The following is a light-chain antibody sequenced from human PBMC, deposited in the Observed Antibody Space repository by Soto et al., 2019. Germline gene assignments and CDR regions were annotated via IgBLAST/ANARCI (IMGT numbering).Light chain of an antibody. CDR1: SSDVGGYNY. CDR3: GSYTSSSTSVV. Sequence: QSALTQPASVSGSPGQSITISCTGTSSDVGGYNYVSWYQQHPGKAPKLMIYDVSDRPSGVSNRFSGSKSGNTASLTISGLQAEDEADYYCGSYTSSSTSVVFGGGTKVTVL. CDR2: DVS. V-gene: IGLV2-14*03. J-gene: IGLJ2*01.